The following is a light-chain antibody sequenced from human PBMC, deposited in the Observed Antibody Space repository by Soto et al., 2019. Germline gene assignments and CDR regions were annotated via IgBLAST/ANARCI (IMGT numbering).Light chain of an antibody. CDR2: EVV. CDR3: KSYAGSNTYV. CDR1: KNDIGVYDF. V-gene: IGLV2-8*01. J-gene: IGLJ1*01. Sequence: ALTQPPSASGSPGQSVTISCTGTKNDIGVYDFVSWYQHHPGKAPRLIIYEVVQRPSGVPDRFSGSKSGNTASLTVSGLQAADEADYFCKSYAGSNTYVFGSGTKVTVL.